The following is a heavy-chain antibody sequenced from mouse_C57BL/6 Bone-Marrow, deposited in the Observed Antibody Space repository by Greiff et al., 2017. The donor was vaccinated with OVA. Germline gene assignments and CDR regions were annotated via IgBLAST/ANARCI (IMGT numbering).Heavy chain of an antibody. CDR3: ARKNSFGLLRRGMDY. CDR2: IYPRSGNT. V-gene: IGHV1-81*01. CDR1: GYTFTSYG. D-gene: IGHD1-2*01. Sequence: VKLVESGAELARPGASVKLSCKASGYTFTSYGISWVKQRTGQGLEWIGEIYPRSGNTYYNEKFKGKATLTADKSSSTAYMELRSLTSEDSAVYFCARKNSFGLLRRGMDYWGQGTSVTVSS. J-gene: IGHJ4*01.